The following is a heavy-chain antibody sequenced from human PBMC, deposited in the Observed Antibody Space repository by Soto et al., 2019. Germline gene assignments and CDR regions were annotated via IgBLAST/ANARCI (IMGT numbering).Heavy chain of an antibody. Sequence: PTPSVTCDLAVDSGSSKSAGFNCISQSPSRGLEWLGRTYYRSKWHNEYAVSVKSRIIINPDTSKNQFSLQLNSVTPEDTAMYYCARSGNEGAVDYWGQGTLVTVPS. CDR1: VDSGSSKSAG. CDR2: TYYRSKWHN. V-gene: IGHV6-1*01. CDR3: ARSGNEGAVDY. D-gene: IGHD1-26*01. J-gene: IGHJ4*02.